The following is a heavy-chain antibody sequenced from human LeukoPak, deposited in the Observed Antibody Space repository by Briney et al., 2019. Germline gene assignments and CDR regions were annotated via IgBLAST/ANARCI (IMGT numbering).Heavy chain of an antibody. V-gene: IGHV1-18*01. D-gene: IGHD3-22*01. J-gene: IGHJ4*02. CDR2: ISVYNGNT. CDR3: ARVQPHRIYYDNSDYPTRNDY. CDR1: GYIFTSYG. Sequence: GASVKVSCKAPGYIFTSYGISWVRQAPGQGLEWMGWISVYNGNTNYVQKFQGRVTMTTDTSTSTAYMELRSLRSDDTAVYYCARVQPHRIYYDNSDYPTRNDYWGQGTLVTVSS.